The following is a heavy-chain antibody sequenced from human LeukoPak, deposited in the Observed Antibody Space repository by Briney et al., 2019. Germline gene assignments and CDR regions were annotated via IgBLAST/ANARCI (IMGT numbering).Heavy chain of an antibody. Sequence: GRSLRLSCAASGFTFDDYAMHWVRQAPGKGLEWVSGISWNSGSIGYADSVKGRFTISRDNAEKSLYLQMNSLRAEDTALYYCTTEYGDSGGFDYWGQGTLVTVSS. V-gene: IGHV3-9*01. D-gene: IGHD4-17*01. CDR2: ISWNSGSI. CDR1: GFTFDDYA. CDR3: TTEYGDSGGFDY. J-gene: IGHJ4*02.